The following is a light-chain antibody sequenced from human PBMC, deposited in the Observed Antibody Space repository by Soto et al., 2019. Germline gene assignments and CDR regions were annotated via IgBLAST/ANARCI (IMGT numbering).Light chain of an antibody. CDR3: QQANNFPLT. CDR2: AAS. J-gene: IGKJ5*01. V-gene: IGKV1-39*01. CDR1: QSISSY. Sequence: IQMTQSPSSLSASVVDRVTITCRASQSISSYLNWYQQKPGKAPRLLIYAASSLQSGVPSRFSGSGSRTDFTLTISSLQPEDFATYYCQQANNFPLTFGGGTPLEIK.